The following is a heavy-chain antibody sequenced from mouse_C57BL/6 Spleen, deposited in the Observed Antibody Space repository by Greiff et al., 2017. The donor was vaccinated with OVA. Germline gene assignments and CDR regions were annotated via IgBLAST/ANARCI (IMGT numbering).Heavy chain of an antibody. J-gene: IGHJ4*01. D-gene: IGHD2-4*01. CDR2: ISNGGGST. CDR3: ARQGDYDYPYYAMDY. Sequence: EVQRVESGGGLVQPGGSLKLSCAASGFTFSDYYMYWVRQTPEKRLEWVAYISNGGGSTYYPDTVKGRFTISRDNAKNTLYLQMSSLKSEDTAMYYCARQGDYDYPYYAMDYWGQGTSVTVSS. CDR1: GFTFSDYY. V-gene: IGHV5-12*01.